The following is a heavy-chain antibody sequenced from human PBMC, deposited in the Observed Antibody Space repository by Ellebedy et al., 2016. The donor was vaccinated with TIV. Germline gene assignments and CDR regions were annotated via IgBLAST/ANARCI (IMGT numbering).Heavy chain of an antibody. J-gene: IGHJ6*02. V-gene: IGHV3-30*02. D-gene: IGHD3-10*01. CDR2: IRFDGNNA. Sequence: GESLKISCAASGFIFSNSGMNWVRQAPGKGLEWVAFIRFDGNNAYYADSAKGRFTISRDNSKNTLYLQMKSLRAEDTAVYYCAKDRGNYGGAPYNGMDIWGQGTTVTVSS. CDR1: GFIFSNSG. CDR3: AKDRGNYGGAPYNGMDI.